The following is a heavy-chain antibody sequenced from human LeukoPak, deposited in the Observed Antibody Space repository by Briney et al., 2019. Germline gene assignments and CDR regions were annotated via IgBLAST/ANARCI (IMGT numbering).Heavy chain of an antibody. CDR3: ARSDYSNFWGHFDY. V-gene: IGHV4-59*01. J-gene: IGHJ4*02. D-gene: IGHD4-11*01. Sequence: PSETLSLTCTVSGGSISSYYWSWIRQPPGNGLAWIGYIYYSGSTNYNPSLKSRVTISVDTSKNQFSLKLSSVTAADTAVYYCARSDYSNFWGHFDYWGQGTLVTVSS. CDR2: IYYSGST. CDR1: GGSISSYY.